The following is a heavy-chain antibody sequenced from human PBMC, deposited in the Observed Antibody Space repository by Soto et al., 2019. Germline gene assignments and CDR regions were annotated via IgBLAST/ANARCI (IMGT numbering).Heavy chain of an antibody. CDR1: GYTFTSYA. CDR3: AIDSIVEDYYYGMDV. J-gene: IGHJ6*02. D-gene: IGHD1-26*01. CDR2: INAGNGNT. V-gene: IGHV1-3*01. Sequence: ASVKVSCKASGYTFTSYAMHWVRQAPGQRLEWMGWINAGNGNTKYSQKFQGRVTITRDTSASTAYMELSSLRSEDTAVYYCAIDSIVEDYYYGMDVWGQGTTVIVSS.